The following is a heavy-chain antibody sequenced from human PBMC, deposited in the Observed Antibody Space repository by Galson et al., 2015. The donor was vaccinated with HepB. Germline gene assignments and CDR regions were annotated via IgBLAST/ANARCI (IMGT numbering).Heavy chain of an antibody. V-gene: IGHV4-38-2*02. D-gene: IGHD5/OR15-5a*01. CDR3: ARQTLQNYIVYDTDWVDY. Sequence: ATLSLPCTVSGYSIRSGYYWGWIRQPPGKGLEWTGSIFHSGTTYSNPSLKSPITMSVDTSKNQFSVKLTSVTAADTAMYYCARQTLQNYIVYDTDWVDYWGQGTLVTVSS. CDR2: IFHSGTT. CDR1: GYSIRSGYY. J-gene: IGHJ4*02.